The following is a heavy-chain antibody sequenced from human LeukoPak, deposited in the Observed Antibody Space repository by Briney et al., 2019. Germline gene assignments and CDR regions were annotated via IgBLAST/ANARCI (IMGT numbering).Heavy chain of an antibody. D-gene: IGHD3-16*02. J-gene: IGHJ4*02. CDR2: INHSGST. Sequence: SETLSLTCAVYGGSFSGYYWSWIRQPPGKGLEWIGEINHSGSTNYNPSLKSRVTISVDTSKNQFSLKLSSVTAADTAVYYCASAQRGELSTPNFDYWGQGTLVTVSS. CDR1: GGSFSGYY. V-gene: IGHV4-34*01. CDR3: ASAQRGELSTPNFDY.